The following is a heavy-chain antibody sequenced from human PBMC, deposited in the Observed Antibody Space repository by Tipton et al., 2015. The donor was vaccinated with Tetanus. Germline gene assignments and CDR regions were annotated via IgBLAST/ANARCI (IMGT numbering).Heavy chain of an antibody. CDR2: IYYNGNT. V-gene: IGHV4-39*01. CDR3: ARSADNWFDP. CDR1: GGSLRGGDHN. Sequence: TLSLTCSVSGGSLRGGDHNWSWIRQRPGKGLEWIGNIYYNGNTLESPSVKGRVTLSLDKSKNQFSLKLRSVTAADTAIYYCARSADNWFDPWGQGILVTVSS. J-gene: IGHJ5*02.